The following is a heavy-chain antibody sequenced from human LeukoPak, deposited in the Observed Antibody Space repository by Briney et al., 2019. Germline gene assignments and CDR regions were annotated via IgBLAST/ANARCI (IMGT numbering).Heavy chain of an antibody. CDR1: GYSFTSYW. V-gene: IGHV5-51*01. CDR3: ARDGGGVAGDYYYYGMDV. D-gene: IGHD6-19*01. Sequence: PGESLKISCKGSGYSFTSYWIGWVRQMPGKGLEWMGIIYPGDSDTRYSPSFQGQVTISADKSISTAYLQWSSLKASDTAMYYCARDGGGVAGDYYYYGMDVWGQGTTVTVSS. J-gene: IGHJ6*02. CDR2: IYPGDSDT.